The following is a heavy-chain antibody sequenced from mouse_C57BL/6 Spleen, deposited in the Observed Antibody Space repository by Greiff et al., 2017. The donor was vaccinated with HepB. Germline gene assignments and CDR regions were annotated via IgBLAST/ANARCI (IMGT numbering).Heavy chain of an antibody. Sequence: VKLMESGPGLVQPSQSLSITCTVSGFSLTSYGVHWVRQSPGKGLEWLGVIWSGGSTDYNAAFISRLSISKDNSKSQVFFKMNSLQADDTAIYYCARKRGDYDGGFDYWGQGTTLTVSS. CDR2: IWSGGST. J-gene: IGHJ2*01. D-gene: IGHD2-4*01. CDR1: GFSLTSYG. V-gene: IGHV2-2*01. CDR3: ARKRGDYDGGFDY.